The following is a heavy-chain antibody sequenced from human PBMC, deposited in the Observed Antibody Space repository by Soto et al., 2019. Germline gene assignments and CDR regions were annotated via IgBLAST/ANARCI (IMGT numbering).Heavy chain of an antibody. Sequence: QVQLVQSGAEVKKPGSSVKVSCKASGGTFSSYTISWVRQAPGQGLEWMGRIIPILGIANYAQKFQGRVTITADKSTSTAYMELSSLRSEDTAVYYCARYCSSGSCYFGRAFDIWGQGTMVTVSS. D-gene: IGHD2-15*01. CDR1: GGTFSSYT. CDR2: IIPILGIA. V-gene: IGHV1-69*02. CDR3: ARYCSSGSCYFGRAFDI. J-gene: IGHJ3*02.